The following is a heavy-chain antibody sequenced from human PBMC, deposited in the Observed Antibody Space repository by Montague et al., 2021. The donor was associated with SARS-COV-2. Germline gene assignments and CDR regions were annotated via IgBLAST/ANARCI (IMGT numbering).Heavy chain of an antibody. V-gene: IGHV4-34*01. CDR3: ASLGDGMVPSPILGLGPYYSVCCMDV. J-gene: IGHJ6*03. Sequence: SETLSLTCAVSGGSFSRYYWSWIRQPPGKGLEWIGVISKSGNTKYNPYLQSRVSISLDTSRNQFSLTVRSVTAADTAISYCASLGDGMVPSPILGLGPYYSVCCMDVWGKGTTVTVSS. D-gene: IGHD2-15*01. CDR2: ISKSGNT. CDR1: GGSFSRYY.